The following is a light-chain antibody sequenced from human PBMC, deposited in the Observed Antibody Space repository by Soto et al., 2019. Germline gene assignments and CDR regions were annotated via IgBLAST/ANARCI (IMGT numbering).Light chain of an antibody. CDR3: QQYGSSPIT. Sequence: EIVLTQSPATLSLSPGERAPLSCRASQSVTTRLAWYPHHPGQSPRLLISGASSRATGIPDRFSGSGSATDFTLTISRLEPEDFALYYCQQYGSSPITFGQGTRLEIK. CDR2: GAS. CDR1: QSVTTR. J-gene: IGKJ5*01. V-gene: IGKV3-20*01.